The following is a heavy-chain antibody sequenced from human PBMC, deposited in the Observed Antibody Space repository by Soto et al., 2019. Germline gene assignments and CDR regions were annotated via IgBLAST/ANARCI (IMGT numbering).Heavy chain of an antibody. CDR2: FDPEDGET. J-gene: IGHJ3*02. Sequence: GASVKVSCKVSGCTLTELSMHWVRQAPGKGLEWMGGFDPEDGETIYAQKFQGRVTMTEDTSTDTAYMELSSLRSEDTAVYYCATDQGGDTGYSYGRDAFDIWGQGTMVTVSS. V-gene: IGHV1-24*01. D-gene: IGHD5-18*01. CDR1: GCTLTELS. CDR3: ATDQGGDTGYSYGRDAFDI.